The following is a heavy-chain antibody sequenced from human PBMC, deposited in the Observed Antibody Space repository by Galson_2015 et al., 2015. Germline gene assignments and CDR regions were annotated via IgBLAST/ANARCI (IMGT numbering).Heavy chain of an antibody. D-gene: IGHD2-21*01. CDR1: GFTFMNYR. Sequence: SLRLSCAASGFTFMNYRMNWVRQAPGKGLEWVSSIRIGTTDIHYADSVKGRFTISRDNAKNSLSLQMDNRRAEDTAVYFCARDLYCGDDNCFSSRVFDVWGLGAMVTVSS. CDR3: ARDLYCGDDNCFSSRVFDV. CDR2: IRIGTTDI. J-gene: IGHJ3*01. V-gene: IGHV3-21*01.